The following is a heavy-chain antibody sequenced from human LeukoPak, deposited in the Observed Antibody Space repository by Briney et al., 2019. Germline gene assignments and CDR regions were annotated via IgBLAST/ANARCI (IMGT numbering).Heavy chain of an antibody. CDR1: GGSFSGYY. V-gene: IGHV4-34*01. CDR3: ARGIFTGYSSSWYDY. D-gene: IGHD6-13*01. J-gene: IGHJ4*02. Sequence: PSETLSLTCAVYGGSFSGYYWSWIRQPPGKGLEWIGEINHSGSTNYNPSLKSRVTISVDTSKNQFSLKLSSVTAADTAVYYCARGIFTGYSSSWYDYWGQGTLVTVSS. CDR2: INHSGST.